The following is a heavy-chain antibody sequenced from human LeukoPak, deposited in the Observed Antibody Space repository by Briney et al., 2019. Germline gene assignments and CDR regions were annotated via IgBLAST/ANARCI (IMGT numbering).Heavy chain of an antibody. J-gene: IGHJ4*02. D-gene: IGHD6-19*01. CDR1: GFTFSSYA. V-gene: IGHV3-23*01. CDR3: AKAGIGVVGYFDY. CDR2: IRGSGGGT. Sequence: GGSLRLSCAASGFTFSSYAMSCARQAPGKGLEWVSAIRGSGGGTYHADSVKGRFTISRDNSKNTLYLQMNSQRDEDTALYYCAKAGIGVVGYFDYWGQGTLVTVSS.